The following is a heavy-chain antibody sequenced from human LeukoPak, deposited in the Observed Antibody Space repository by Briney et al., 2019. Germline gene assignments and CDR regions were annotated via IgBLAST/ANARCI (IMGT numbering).Heavy chain of an antibody. CDR3: ASKYYYDSSGYFRTTYYYYYGMDV. V-gene: IGHV1-69*13. CDR1: GGTFSGYA. CDR2: IIPIFGTA. Sequence: ASVKVSCKASGGTFSGYAISWVRQAPGQGLEWMGGIIPIFGTANYAQKFQGRVTITADESTSTAYMELSSLRSEDTAVYYCASKYYYDSSGYFRTTYYYYYGMDVWGQGTTVTVSS. J-gene: IGHJ6*02. D-gene: IGHD3-22*01.